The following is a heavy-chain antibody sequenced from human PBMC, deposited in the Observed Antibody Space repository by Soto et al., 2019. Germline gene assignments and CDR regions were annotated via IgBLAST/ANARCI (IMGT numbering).Heavy chain of an antibody. J-gene: IGHJ4*02. CDR3: ARWSYLDY. V-gene: IGHV3-23*01. CDR2: SSGSDGKT. CDR1: GFSFGSYA. Sequence: PGGSLRLSYAASGFSFGSYALSWVRQAPGKGLEWVSTSSGSDGKTFYADSVKGRFSISKDTSQSTLYLQMNSLRADDTAMYYCARWSYLDYWGQGTRVTVSS. D-gene: IGHD3-3*01.